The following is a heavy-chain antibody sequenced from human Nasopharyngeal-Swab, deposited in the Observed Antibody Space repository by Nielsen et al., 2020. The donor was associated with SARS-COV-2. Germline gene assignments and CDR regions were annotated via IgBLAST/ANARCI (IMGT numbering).Heavy chain of an antibody. CDR2: IYNTGST. D-gene: IGHD3-22*01. CDR3: AGGSGYRFDF. Sequence: GSLRLSCTVSGASISNHYWNWIRLPPGKGLEWIAFIYNTGSTFYNPSLQSRVTISSDTSKNQFSLKLTSVTAADMGVYFCAGGSGYRFDFWGQGALVTVSS. CDR1: GASISNHY. V-gene: IGHV4-4*09. J-gene: IGHJ4*02.